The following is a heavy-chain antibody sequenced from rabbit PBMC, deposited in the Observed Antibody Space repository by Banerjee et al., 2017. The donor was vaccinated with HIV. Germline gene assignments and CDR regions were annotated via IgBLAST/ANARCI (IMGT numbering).Heavy chain of an antibody. J-gene: IGHJ4*01. D-gene: IGHD8-1*01. CDR1: GFSFSSSYW. Sequence: QEQLVESGGGLVQPEGSLTLTCTASGFSFSSSYWMCWVRQAPGKGLEWIACIGTTNGNTYYASWAKGRFTISKTSSTTVTLQMTSLTVADTATYFCARDAGRGDYIDGVFNLWGPGTLVTVS. CDR2: IGTTNGNT. CDR3: ARDAGRGDYIDGVFNL. V-gene: IGHV1S45*01.